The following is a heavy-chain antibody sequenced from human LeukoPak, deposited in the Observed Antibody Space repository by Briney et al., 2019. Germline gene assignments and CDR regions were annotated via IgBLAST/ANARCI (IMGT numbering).Heavy chain of an antibody. CDR3: AKSTGYYDSSAYGIDY. D-gene: IGHD3-22*01. V-gene: IGHV3-23*01. CDR2: LSGSGGST. Sequence: GGSLRLSCAASGFTFSNYAMSWVRQAPGKGLEWVSALSGSGGSTYYADSVKGRFTISRDNSKNTLYLQINSLRAEDTAVYYCAKSTGYYDSSAYGIDYWGQGTLVTVSS. CDR1: GFTFSNYA. J-gene: IGHJ4*02.